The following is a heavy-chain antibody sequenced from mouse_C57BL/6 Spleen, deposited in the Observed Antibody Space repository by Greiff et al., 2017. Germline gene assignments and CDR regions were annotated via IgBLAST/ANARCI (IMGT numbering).Heavy chain of an antibody. CDR1: GFTFSSYA. J-gene: IGHJ2*01. CDR2: ISPSGNYT. V-gene: IGHV5-9-1*02. Sequence: EVQLLQSGEGLVKPGGSLKLSCAASGFTFSSYAMSWVRQTPGQRLEWVAYISPSGNYTNYAHPVKGPFTISRDNARNTLYLQMSSLKSEDTAMYCWTSAPYVDPYFDVWGKGTTLTVAS. CDR3: TSAPYVDPYFDV.